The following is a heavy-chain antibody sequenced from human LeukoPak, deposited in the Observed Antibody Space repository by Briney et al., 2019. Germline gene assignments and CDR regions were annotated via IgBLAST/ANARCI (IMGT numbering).Heavy chain of an antibody. CDR2: INHSGST. J-gene: IGHJ4*02. D-gene: IGHD6-6*01. V-gene: IGHV4-34*01. Sequence: LSETLSLTRAVYGGSFSGYYWSWIRHPPGKGLEGIGEINHSGSTNYNPPLKSRVTISVGPSKNQFSLKLSSVTAADTAVYYCARGQTKYSSSSIDYWGQGTLVTVSS. CDR1: GGSFSGYY. CDR3: ARGQTKYSSSSIDY.